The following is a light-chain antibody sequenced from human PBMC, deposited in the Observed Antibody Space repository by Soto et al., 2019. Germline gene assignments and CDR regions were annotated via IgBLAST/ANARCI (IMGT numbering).Light chain of an antibody. CDR2: DAT. CDR3: QQRQFWYT. Sequence: EIVLIQSPATLSLSPGERATLSCRASQNVHTYLAWYQQKPGQAPRLLIYDATNRVSGTTARFSGSVSGTDFTLTINSLEPEEFAIYYCQQRQFWYTFGQGTKLDIK. CDR1: QNVHTY. J-gene: IGKJ2*01. V-gene: IGKV3-11*01.